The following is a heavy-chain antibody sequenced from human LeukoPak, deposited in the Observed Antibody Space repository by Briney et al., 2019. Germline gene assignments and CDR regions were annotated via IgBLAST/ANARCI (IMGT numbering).Heavy chain of an antibody. V-gene: IGHV4-39*01. CDR3: ARPQDCSGGSCKFDY. Sequence: KPSETLSFTSPVPVGPTTSSSYYWGWIRHPPGKGLGGIGSAYSSGTTYYNPSLKSRVTISVDTSKNQFSLKLSSVTAADTAVYYCARPQDCSGGSCKFDYWGPGTLVTVSS. J-gene: IGHJ4*02. D-gene: IGHD2-15*01. CDR2: AYSSGTT. CDR1: VGPTTSSSYY.